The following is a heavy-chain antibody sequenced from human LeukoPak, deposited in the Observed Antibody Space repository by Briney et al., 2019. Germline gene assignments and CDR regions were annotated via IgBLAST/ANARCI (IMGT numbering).Heavy chain of an antibody. CDR1: GFTFKSHA. V-gene: IGHV3-30-3*01. J-gene: IGHJ3*02. Sequence: AGGSLRLSCAASGFTFKSHAMSWVRQAPGKGLEWVAVISYDGSNKYYADSVKGRFTISRDNSKNTLYLQMNSLRAEDTAVYYCARDLREYYYDSSGAFDIWGQGTMVTVSS. CDR3: ARDLREYYYDSSGAFDI. D-gene: IGHD3-22*01. CDR2: ISYDGSNK.